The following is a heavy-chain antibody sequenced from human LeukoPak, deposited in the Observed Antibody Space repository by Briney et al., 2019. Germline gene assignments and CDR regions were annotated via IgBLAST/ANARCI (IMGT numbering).Heavy chain of an antibody. CDR2: ISGSGYNT. CDR1: GFAFDTYG. Sequence: GGSLRLSCAASGFAFDTYGMTWARQAPGKGLEWVSSISGSGYNTYYADSVKGGFTISRDNSKNTLYLQMNSLRAEDTAIYYCATSITSFDYWGQGTLVTVSS. J-gene: IGHJ4*02. CDR3: ATSITSFDY. V-gene: IGHV3-23*01.